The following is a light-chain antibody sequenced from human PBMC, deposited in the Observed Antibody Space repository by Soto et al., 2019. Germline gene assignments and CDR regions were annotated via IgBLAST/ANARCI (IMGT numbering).Light chain of an antibody. CDR1: QSIDSY. V-gene: IGKV1-39*01. CDR3: QQYHTYLT. CDR2: AAS. J-gene: IGKJ4*01. Sequence: DIQMTQSPSSLSASVGDRVTITCRASQSIDSYFNWYQQKPGKAPKLLIYAASALESGVPSRFSGSGSGTEFTLTISSLQPDDSATYHCQQYHTYLTFGGGTKVDIK.